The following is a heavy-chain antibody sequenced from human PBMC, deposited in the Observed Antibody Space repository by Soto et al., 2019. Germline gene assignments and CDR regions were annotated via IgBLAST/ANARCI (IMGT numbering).Heavy chain of an antibody. CDR1: GFTFGNYW. CDR2: MTSDGRTT. J-gene: IGHJ4*02. Sequence: GALVLSCAASGFTFGNYWMHWVRQAPGKGPEWVSRMTSDGRTTQYADSVKGRFTVSRDNAKNTLYLQMNSLRAEDTAVYYCARAEVDYWGPGTLVTVYS. V-gene: IGHV3-74*03. CDR3: ARAEVDY.